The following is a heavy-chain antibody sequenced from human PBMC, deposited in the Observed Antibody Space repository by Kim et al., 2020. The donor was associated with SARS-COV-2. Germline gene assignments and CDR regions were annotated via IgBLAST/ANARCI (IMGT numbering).Heavy chain of an antibody. J-gene: IGHJ4*02. CDR2: IYYSGST. D-gene: IGHD2-2*01. CDR3: ARGKKYQHNFDY. V-gene: IGHV4-59*01. Sequence: SETLSLTCTVSGGSISSYYWSWIRQPPGKGLEWIGYIYYSGSTNYNPSLKSRVTISVDTSKNQFSLKLSSVTTADTAVYYCARGKKYQHNFDYWGQGTLVTVSS. CDR1: GGSISSYY.